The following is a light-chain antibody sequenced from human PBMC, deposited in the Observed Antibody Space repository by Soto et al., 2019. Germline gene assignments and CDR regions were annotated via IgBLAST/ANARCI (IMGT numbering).Light chain of an antibody. CDR1: QSISGW. Sequence: DIQMTQSPSTLSASVGDRVTITCRASQSISGWLAWYQQKPGKPPNLLIYDASSLHNGVPSRFSGSGSETEFTLTINTLQPDDFATYYCQQYNIYPWPFGQGTKVDIK. CDR3: QQYNIYPWP. V-gene: IGKV1-5*01. CDR2: DAS. J-gene: IGKJ1*01.